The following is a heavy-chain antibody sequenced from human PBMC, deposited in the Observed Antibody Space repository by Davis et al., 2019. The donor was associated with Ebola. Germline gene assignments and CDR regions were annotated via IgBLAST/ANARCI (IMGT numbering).Heavy chain of an antibody. Sequence: PSETLSLTCTVSGGSISSYYWSWIRQPPGKGLEWIGYIYYSGSTNYNPSLKSRVTISVDTSKNQFSLKLSSVTAADTAVFYCARHGDYGKFYFDSWGQGTLVTVSS. V-gene: IGHV4-59*08. CDR2: IYYSGST. CDR3: ARHGDYGKFYFDS. D-gene: IGHD4-17*01. J-gene: IGHJ4*02. CDR1: GGSISSYY.